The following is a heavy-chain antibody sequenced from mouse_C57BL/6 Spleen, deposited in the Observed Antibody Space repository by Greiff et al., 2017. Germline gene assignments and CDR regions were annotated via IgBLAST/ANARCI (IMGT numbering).Heavy chain of an antibody. Sequence: QVTLKVSGPGILQPSQTLSLTCSFSGFSLSTFGMGVGWIRQPSGMGLEWLASICWGDDKYYNPALKSQLTITKDTSKNQVFLKIAIVETADTATEYCGRITAVVASFDYWGQGTTLTVSS. V-gene: IGHV8-8*01. CDR1: GFSLSTFGMG. CDR3: GRITAVVASFDY. J-gene: IGHJ2*01. CDR2: ICWGDDK. D-gene: IGHD1-1*01.